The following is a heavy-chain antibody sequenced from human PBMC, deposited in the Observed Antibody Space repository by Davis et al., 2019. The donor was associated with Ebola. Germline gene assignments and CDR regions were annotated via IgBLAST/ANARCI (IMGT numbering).Heavy chain of an antibody. V-gene: IGHV4-34*01. CDR2: INHSGST. Sequence: MPSETLSLTCAVYGGSFSGYYWSWIRQPPGKGLERIGEINHSGSTNYNPSLKSRVTISVDTSKNQFSLKLSSVTAADTAVYYCARDRGEYSSSSPRYYYYGMDVWGQGTTVTVSS. D-gene: IGHD6-6*01. CDR1: GGSFSGYY. J-gene: IGHJ6*02. CDR3: ARDRGEYSSSSPRYYYYGMDV.